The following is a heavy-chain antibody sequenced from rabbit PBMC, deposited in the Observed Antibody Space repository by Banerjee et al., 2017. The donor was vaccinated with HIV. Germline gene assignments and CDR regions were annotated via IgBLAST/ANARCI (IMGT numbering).Heavy chain of an antibody. V-gene: IGHV1S45*01. D-gene: IGHD4-2*01. CDR3: ARWDNGMDL. CDR2: INTGSSGST. CDR1: GFSFSSSYF. Sequence: QEQLVESGGDLVKPEGSLTLTCTASGFSFSSSYFMCWVRQAPGKGLEWVACINTGSSGSTDYASWAKGRFTISKTSSTTVTLQMASLTAADTATYFCARWDNGMDLWGPGTL. J-gene: IGHJ6*01.